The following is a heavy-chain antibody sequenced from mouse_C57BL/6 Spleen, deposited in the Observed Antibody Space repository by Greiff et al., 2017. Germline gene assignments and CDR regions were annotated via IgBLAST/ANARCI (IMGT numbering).Heavy chain of an antibody. CDR3: TVYGDYAMDY. Sequence: QVQLQQSGAELVRPGASVTLSCKASGYTFTDYEMHLVKQTPVHGLDWIGAIDPETGGTAYNQKFMGKAILTADKSSSTAYMELRSLTSEDSAVYYCTVYGDYAMDYWGQGTSVTVSS. D-gene: IGHD1-1*01. J-gene: IGHJ4*01. CDR1: GYTFTDYE. CDR2: IDPETGGT. V-gene: IGHV1-15*01.